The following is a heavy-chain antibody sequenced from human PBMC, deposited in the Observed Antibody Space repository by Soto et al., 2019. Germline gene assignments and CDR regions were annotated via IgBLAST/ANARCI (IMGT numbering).Heavy chain of an antibody. J-gene: IGHJ5*02. CDR1: GFTCSSYS. D-gene: IGHD2-2*01. CDR3: ARDFPAWFDP. CDR2: ISSSSSYI. Sequence: GGSRRRSWAASGFTCSSYSMNWVRQAPGKGLEWVSSISSSSSYIYYADSVKGRFTISRDNAKNSLYLQMNSLRAEDTAVYYCARDFPAWFDPWGQGTLVTVS. V-gene: IGHV3-21*01.